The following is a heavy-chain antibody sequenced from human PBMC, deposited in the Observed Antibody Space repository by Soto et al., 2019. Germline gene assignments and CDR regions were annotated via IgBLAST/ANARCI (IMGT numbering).Heavy chain of an antibody. CDR3: AKDLREMATIRPDY. J-gene: IGHJ4*02. CDR1: GFTFSSFG. V-gene: IGHV3-30*18. Sequence: QVQLVESGGGVVQPGGSLRLSCEASGFTFSSFGIHWVRQAPGKGLEWVAVISYDGIDKNYGDSVKGRFTISRENSKNMVYRQMNSLRAEDTAVYYCAKDLREMATIRPDYWGQGILVTVSS. CDR2: ISYDGIDK. D-gene: IGHD5-12*01.